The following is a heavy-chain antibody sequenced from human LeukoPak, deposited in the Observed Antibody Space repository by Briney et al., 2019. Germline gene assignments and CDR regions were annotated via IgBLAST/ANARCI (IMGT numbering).Heavy chain of an antibody. Sequence: ASVKVSCKASGYTFTGYYMHWVRQAPGQGLEWMGWINPNSGGTNYAQKFQGKVTMTRDTSISTAYMELSRLRSDDTAVYYCARVPDTAIEVDYWGQGTLVTVSS. J-gene: IGHJ4*02. V-gene: IGHV1-2*02. D-gene: IGHD5-18*01. CDR3: ARVPDTAIEVDY. CDR2: INPNSGGT. CDR1: GYTFTGYY.